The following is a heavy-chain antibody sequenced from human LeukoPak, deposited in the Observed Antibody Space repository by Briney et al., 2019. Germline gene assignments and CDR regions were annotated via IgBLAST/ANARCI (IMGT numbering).Heavy chain of an antibody. D-gene: IGHD1-26*01. CDR3: ARQGGYSGSYWFDP. Sequence: SETLSLTCTVSGGSTSSSSYYWSWIRQPPGKGLEWIGSIYYSGSTYCNPSLKSRVTISVDTSKNQFSLKLSSVTAADTAVYYCARQGGYSGSYWFDPWGQGTLVTVSS. V-gene: IGHV4-39*01. J-gene: IGHJ5*02. CDR1: GGSTSSSSYY. CDR2: IYYSGST.